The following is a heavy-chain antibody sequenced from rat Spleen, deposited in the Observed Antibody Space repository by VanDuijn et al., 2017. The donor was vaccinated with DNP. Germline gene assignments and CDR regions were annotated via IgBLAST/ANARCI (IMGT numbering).Heavy chain of an antibody. Sequence: EVQLVETGGGLVQPGRSMKLSCAASGFTFSDYYMAWVRQAPKKGLEWVASISASGGSTSYRDSVKGRFTISRDNAKSILYLQMSSLRSEDTATYYCSRDLDYGYNYAFDYWGQGVMVTVSS. CDR1: GFTFSDYY. CDR3: SRDLDYGYNYAFDY. D-gene: IGHD1-9*01. CDR2: ISASGGST. J-gene: IGHJ2*01. V-gene: IGHV5-22*01.